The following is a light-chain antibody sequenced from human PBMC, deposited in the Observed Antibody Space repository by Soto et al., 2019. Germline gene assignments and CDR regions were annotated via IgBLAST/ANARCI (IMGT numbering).Light chain of an antibody. CDR1: QSITTTY. V-gene: IGKV3-20*01. CDR3: RQYNSTPST. J-gene: IGKJ2*01. Sequence: EIVLTQSPGTLSLSPGERATLSCRASQSITTTYFAWYQQKSGQAPRLLIYATSSRSTSIPDRFSGSGSRKDVTLTTSRLEPEDFAVYYCRQYNSTPSTFGQGTNLEIK. CDR2: ATS.